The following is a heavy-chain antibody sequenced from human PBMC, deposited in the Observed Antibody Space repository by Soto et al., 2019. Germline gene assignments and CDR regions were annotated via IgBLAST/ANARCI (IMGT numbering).Heavy chain of an antibody. CDR3: ERAYRVLRYFDWGYNRFDP. J-gene: IGHJ5*02. Sequence: SETLSLTCTVSGGSISSGGYYWSWIRQHPGKGLEWIGYIYYSGSTYYNPSLKSRVTISVDTSKNQFSLKLSSVTAADTAVYYCERAYRVLRYFDWGYNRFDPWGQGTMVTVSS. CDR1: GGSISSGGYY. CDR2: IYYSGST. D-gene: IGHD3-9*01. V-gene: IGHV4-31*03.